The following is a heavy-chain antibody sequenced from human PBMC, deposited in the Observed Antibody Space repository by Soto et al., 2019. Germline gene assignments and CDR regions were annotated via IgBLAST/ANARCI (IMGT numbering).Heavy chain of an antibody. J-gene: IGHJ5*02. CDR3: ARDRRAAAGKNYNWFDP. D-gene: IGHD6-13*01. CDR1: GDSVSSNSAA. CDR2: TYYRSKWYN. V-gene: IGHV6-1*01. Sequence: PSQTLSLTFAISGDSVSSNSAAWNWIRQSPSRGLEWLGRTYYRSKWYNDYAVSVKSRITINPDTSKNQFSLQLNSVTPEDTAVYYCARDRRAAAGKNYNWFDPWGQGTLVTVSS.